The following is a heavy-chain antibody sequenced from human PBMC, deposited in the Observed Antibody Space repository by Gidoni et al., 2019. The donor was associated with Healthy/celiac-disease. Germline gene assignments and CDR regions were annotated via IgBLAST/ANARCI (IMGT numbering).Heavy chain of an antibody. J-gene: IGHJ4*02. Sequence: QVQLVESGGGVVQPGRSLGSSFAASGFPFRSYGMHWVRQAPGKGLEWVAVISYDGSNKYYADSVKGRFTISRDNSKNTLYLQMNSLRAEDTAVYYCAKERYYDFWSGYYNYWGQGTLVTVSS. V-gene: IGHV3-30*18. D-gene: IGHD3-3*01. CDR3: AKERYYDFWSGYYNY. CDR2: ISYDGSNK. CDR1: GFPFRSYG.